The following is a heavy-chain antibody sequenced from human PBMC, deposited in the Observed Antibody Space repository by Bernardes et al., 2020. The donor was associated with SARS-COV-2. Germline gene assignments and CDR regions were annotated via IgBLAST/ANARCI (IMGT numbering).Heavy chain of an antibody. J-gene: IGHJ3*02. CDR3: ARDYGDDDAFDI. D-gene: IGHD4-17*01. V-gene: IGHV3-33*01. CDR1: GFTFSSYG. Sequence: GGSLRLSCAASGFTFSSYGMHWVRQAPGKGLEWVAVIWYDGSNKYYADSVKGRFTISRDNSKNTLYLQMNSLRAEDTAVYYCARDYGDDDAFDIWGQGTMVTGSA. CDR2: IWYDGSNK.